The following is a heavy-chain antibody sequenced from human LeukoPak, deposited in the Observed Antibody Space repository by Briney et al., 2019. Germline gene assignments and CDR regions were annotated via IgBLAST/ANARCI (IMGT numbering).Heavy chain of an antibody. V-gene: IGHV1-3*01. CDR1: GYTFTSYA. D-gene: IGHD3-10*01. CDR3: ARDGSGNSNWFDP. Sequence: ASVKVSCKASGYTFTSYAMHWVRQAPGQRLEWMGWINAGNGNTKYTQKFQGRVTITRDTSASTAYMELSSLRSEDTAVYYCARDGSGNSNWFDPWGQGTLVTVSS. J-gene: IGHJ5*02. CDR2: INAGNGNT.